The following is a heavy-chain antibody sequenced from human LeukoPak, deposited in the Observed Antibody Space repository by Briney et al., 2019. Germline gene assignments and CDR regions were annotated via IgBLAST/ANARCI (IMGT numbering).Heavy chain of an antibody. J-gene: IGHJ4*02. Sequence: ASVKVSCKASGYTFTSYYMHWVRQAPGQGLEWMGWISAYNGNTNYAQKLQGRVTMTTDTSTSTAYMELRSLRSDGTAVYYCARDLRSGYKNYWGQGTLVTVSS. CDR3: ARDLRSGYKNY. V-gene: IGHV1-18*04. CDR1: GYTFTSYY. CDR2: ISAYNGNT. D-gene: IGHD5-12*01.